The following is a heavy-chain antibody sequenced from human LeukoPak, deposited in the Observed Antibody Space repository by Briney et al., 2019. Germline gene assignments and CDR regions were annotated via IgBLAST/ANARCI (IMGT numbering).Heavy chain of an antibody. CDR3: AKDTSIGKYCTSGVCSPFDY. Sequence: GGSLRLSCAGSGFTFSSYAMSWVRQAPGKGLEWVSVISDSGDYTYYADSVKGRFTISRDNSKNTLYLHVNSLRAEDTAVYYCAKDTSIGKYCTSGVCSPFDYWGQGTLVTVSS. CDR2: ISDSGDYT. J-gene: IGHJ4*02. CDR1: GFTFSSYA. V-gene: IGHV3-23*01. D-gene: IGHD2-8*01.